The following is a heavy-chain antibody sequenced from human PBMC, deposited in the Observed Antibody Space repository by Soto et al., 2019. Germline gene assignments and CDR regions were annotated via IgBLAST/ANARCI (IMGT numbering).Heavy chain of an antibody. CDR3: ALSDRWGSSNPLDY. CDR1: GFTFSSYA. D-gene: IGHD6-6*01. J-gene: IGHJ4*02. CDR2: ISGSGGST. V-gene: IGHV3-23*01. Sequence: EVQLLESGGGLVQPGGSLRLSCAASGFTFSSYAMSWVRQAPGKGLEWVSAISGSGGSTYYADSVKGRFTISRDNSKNTLYLQMSSLRAEDTAVYYCALSDRWGSSNPLDYWGQGTLVTVSS.